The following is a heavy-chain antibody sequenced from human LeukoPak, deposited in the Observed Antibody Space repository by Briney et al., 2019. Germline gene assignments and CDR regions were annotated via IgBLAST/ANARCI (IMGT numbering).Heavy chain of an antibody. CDR3: ARGRGYCSSTSCYDAFDI. V-gene: IGHV1-18*01. J-gene: IGHJ3*02. Sequence: ASVKVSCKASGYTFTSYGISWVRQAPGQGLEWMGWISAYNGNTNYAQKLQGRVTMTTDTSTSTAYMELSRLRSDDTAVYYCARGRGYCSSTSCYDAFDIWGQGTMVTVSS. D-gene: IGHD2-2*01. CDR2: ISAYNGNT. CDR1: GYTFTSYG.